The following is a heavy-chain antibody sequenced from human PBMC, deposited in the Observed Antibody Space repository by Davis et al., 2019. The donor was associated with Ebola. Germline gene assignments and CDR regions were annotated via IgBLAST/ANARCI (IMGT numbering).Heavy chain of an antibody. Sequence: HSQTLSLTCAISGDSVFGKNGAWNWIRQSPSRGLEWLGRTYYNSKWYKDYAVSLKSRITFNPDTSKNQFSLQLDSVTPEDTAIYYCARVNWGAGKAFDIWGQGSMVTVSS. V-gene: IGHV6-1*01. D-gene: IGHD7-27*01. J-gene: IGHJ3*02. CDR1: GDSVFGKNGA. CDR2: TYYNSKWYK. CDR3: ARVNWGAGKAFDI.